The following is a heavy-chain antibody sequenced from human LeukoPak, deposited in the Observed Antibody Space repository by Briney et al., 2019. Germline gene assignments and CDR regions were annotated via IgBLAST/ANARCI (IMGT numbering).Heavy chain of an antibody. CDR3: ARGWITFGGVITN. Sequence: SETLSLTCAAYGGSFSGYYWSWIRQPPGKGLEWVGEINNSGTTNYNPSLRSRVPISVDTSKHQFSLKLSSVSDADTGVYFCARGWITFGGVITNWGQGTLVTVSS. D-gene: IGHD3-16*02. CDR2: INNSGTT. CDR1: GGSFSGYY. V-gene: IGHV4-34*01. J-gene: IGHJ4*02.